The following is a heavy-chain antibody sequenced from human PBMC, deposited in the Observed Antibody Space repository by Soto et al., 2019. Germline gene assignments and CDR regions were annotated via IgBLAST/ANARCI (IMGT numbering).Heavy chain of an antibody. D-gene: IGHD2-2*01. CDR2: IYYSGST. Sequence: SETLSLTCTVSGGSISSRGYYWGWIRQPPGKGLEWIGTIYYSGSTYYNPSLKSRVTISVDTSKNQFSLKLSSVTAADTAVYYCARVVGGYYYGMDVWGQGTTVTVSS. CDR3: ARVVGGYYYGMDV. CDR1: GGSISSRGYY. J-gene: IGHJ6*02. V-gene: IGHV4-39*07.